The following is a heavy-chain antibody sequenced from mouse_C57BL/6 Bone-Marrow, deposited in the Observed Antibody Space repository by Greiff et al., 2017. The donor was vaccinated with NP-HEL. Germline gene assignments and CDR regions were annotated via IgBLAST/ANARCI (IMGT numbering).Heavy chain of an antibody. D-gene: IGHD2-5*01. CDR1: GFTFSDYY. Sequence: EVQRVESGGGLAQPGGSLKLSCAASGFTFSDYYMYWVRQTPEKRLEWVAYISNGGGSTYYPDTVKGRFTFSRANAKNTLYLQMSRLKSEDTAMYYCARQDYSNFSWFAYWGQGTLVTVSA. J-gene: IGHJ3*01. CDR2: ISNGGGST. CDR3: ARQDYSNFSWFAY. V-gene: IGHV5-12*01.